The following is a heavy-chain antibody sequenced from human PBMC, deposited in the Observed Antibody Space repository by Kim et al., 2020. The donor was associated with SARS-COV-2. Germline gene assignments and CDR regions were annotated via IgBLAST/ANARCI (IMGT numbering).Heavy chain of an antibody. CDR1: GGSITSYY. J-gene: IGHJ3*01. CDR3: ARGSGLFAFDF. Sequence: SETLYLTCSVSGGSITSYYWSWIRQPPGKGLEWIGYMYYTGITNYNPSLKSRVTISVDTSKKPFSLKLSSLTSGDTSVYYCARGSGLFAFDFGGQGTRVT. CDR2: MYYTGIT. V-gene: IGHV4-59*01. D-gene: IGHD3-22*01.